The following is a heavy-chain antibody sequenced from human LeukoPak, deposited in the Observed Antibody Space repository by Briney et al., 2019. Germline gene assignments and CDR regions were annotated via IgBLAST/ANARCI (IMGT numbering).Heavy chain of an antibody. CDR1: GGSISSYY. D-gene: IGHD3-3*01. J-gene: IGHJ6*02. Sequence: PSETLSLTRTVSGGSISSYYWSWIRQPPGKGLEWIGYIYYSGSTNYNPSLKSRVTISVDTSKNQFSLKLNSVTAADTAVYYCARVGGTNFYYYGLDVWGQGTTVTVSS. CDR2: IYYSGST. V-gene: IGHV4-59*01. CDR3: ARVGGTNFYYYGLDV.